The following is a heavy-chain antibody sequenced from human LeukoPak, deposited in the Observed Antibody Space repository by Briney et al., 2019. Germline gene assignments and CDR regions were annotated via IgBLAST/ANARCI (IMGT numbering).Heavy chain of an antibody. CDR3: ARDVLR. D-gene: IGHD3-16*01. CDR2: IYKTGST. J-gene: IGHJ4*02. Sequence: ASETLSLTCTVSGGSVSSYYWSWIRQRPGKGLEWIGYIYKTGSTYYNPSLKSRVTMSVDTSRNQFSLKLNSVTAADTAVYYCARDVLRWGQGTLVTVSS. CDR1: GGSVSSYY. V-gene: IGHV4-59*06.